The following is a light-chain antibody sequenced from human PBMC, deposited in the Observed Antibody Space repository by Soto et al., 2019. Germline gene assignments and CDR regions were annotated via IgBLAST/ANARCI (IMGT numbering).Light chain of an antibody. J-gene: IGKJ5*01. CDR3: QQYDNLPS. Sequence: DSQMTQSPSTLPASLGDRVTITCQASQDISNYLNWYQQKPGKAPKLLIYDASNLETGVPSRFSGSGSGTDFTFTISSLQPEDIATYYCQQYDNLPSFGQGTRLEIK. V-gene: IGKV1-33*01. CDR2: DAS. CDR1: QDISNY.